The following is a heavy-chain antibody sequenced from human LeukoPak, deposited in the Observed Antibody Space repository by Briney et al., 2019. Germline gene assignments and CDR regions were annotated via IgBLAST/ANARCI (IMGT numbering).Heavy chain of an antibody. CDR2: IYYSGST. J-gene: IGHJ4*02. CDR3: ARHYDRKWGFDY. D-gene: IGHD3-3*01. V-gene: IGHV4-59*08. CDR1: GGSISSYY. Sequence: SETLSLTCTVSGGSISSYYWSWIRQPPGKGLEWIGYIYYSGSTNYNPSLKSRVTISVDTSKNQFSLKLSSVTAADTAVYYCARHYDRKWGFDYWGQGTLVTVSS.